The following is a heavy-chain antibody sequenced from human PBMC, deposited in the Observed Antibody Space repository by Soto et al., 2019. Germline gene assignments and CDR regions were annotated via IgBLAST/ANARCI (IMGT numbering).Heavy chain of an antibody. CDR2: INPSSGGT. J-gene: IGHJ6*02. V-gene: IGHV1-2*02. D-gene: IGHD2-15*01. CDR3: ARGRGYDCPASYCYALSGLDV. Sequence: QVQLVQSGAEVKKPGASVKVSCTASGYTFIDYYMHWVRQAPGQGLEWMGWINPSSGGTHYAQKFQGRVAMTRYTSISIVYMELSRLKSDDTAMYYCARGRGYDCPASYCYALSGLDVWGQGNRVTVSS. CDR1: GYTFIDYY.